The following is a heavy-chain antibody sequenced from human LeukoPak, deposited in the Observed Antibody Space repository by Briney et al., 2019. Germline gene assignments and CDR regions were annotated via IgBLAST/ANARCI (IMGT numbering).Heavy chain of an antibody. CDR3: ARVRRHCSGGSCFDAFDI. CDR2: IIPIFGTA. Sequence: ASVKVSCKASGGTFSSYAISWVRQAPGQGLEWMGGIIPIFGTANYAQKFQGRVTIAADESTSTAYMELSSLRSEDTAVYYCARVRRHCSGGSCFDAFDIWGQGTMVTVSS. J-gene: IGHJ3*02. D-gene: IGHD2-15*01. CDR1: GGTFSSYA. V-gene: IGHV1-69*13.